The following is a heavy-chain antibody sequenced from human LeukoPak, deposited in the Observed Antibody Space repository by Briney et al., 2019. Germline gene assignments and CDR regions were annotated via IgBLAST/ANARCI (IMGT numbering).Heavy chain of an antibody. CDR2: IYYSGST. V-gene: IGHV4-59*08. D-gene: IGHD5-18*01. CDR1: GGSISSYY. Sequence: SETLSLTCTVSGGSISSYYWSWIRQPPGKGLEWIGYIYYSGSTNYNPSLKSRVTISVDTSKNQFSLKLSSVTAADTAVYYCARRAPYSYEWSTLDYWGQGTLVTDSS. J-gene: IGHJ4*02. CDR3: ARRAPYSYEWSTLDY.